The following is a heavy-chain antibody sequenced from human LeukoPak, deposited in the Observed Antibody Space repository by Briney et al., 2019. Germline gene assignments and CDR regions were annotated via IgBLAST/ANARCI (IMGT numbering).Heavy chain of an antibody. CDR1: GFTFSSYS. Sequence: PGGSLRLSCAASGFTFSSYSMNWVRQAPGKGLEWVSSISSSSYIYYADSVKGRFTISRDNAKNSLYLQMNSLRAEDTAVYYCARDLRADSIFGVVIINWFDPWGQGTLVTVS. D-gene: IGHD3-3*01. V-gene: IGHV3-21*01. CDR3: ARDLRADSIFGVVIINWFDP. J-gene: IGHJ5*02. CDR2: ISSSSYI.